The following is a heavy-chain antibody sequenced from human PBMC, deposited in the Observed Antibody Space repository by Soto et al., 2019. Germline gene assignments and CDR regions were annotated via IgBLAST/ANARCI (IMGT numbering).Heavy chain of an antibody. V-gene: IGHV1-69*02. D-gene: IGHD3-10*01. CDR1: GGTFSSYT. CDR2: IIPILGIA. CDR3: ARQTYYYGSGITVFDY. Sequence: QVQLVQSGAEVKKPGSSVKVSCKASGGTFSSYTISWVRQAPGQGLEWMGRIIPILGIANYAQKFQGRDTMTADKSTSTAYMELSRLRSEDTAVYYCARQTYYYGSGITVFDYWGQGTLVTVSS. J-gene: IGHJ4*02.